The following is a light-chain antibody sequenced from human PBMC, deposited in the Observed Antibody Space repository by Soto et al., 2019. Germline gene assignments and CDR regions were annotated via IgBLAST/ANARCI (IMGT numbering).Light chain of an antibody. J-gene: IGKJ2*01. CDR2: GAF. CDR3: QHYGSSPAMYT. CDR1: QSVSSSY. V-gene: IGKV3-20*01. Sequence: EIVLTQSPGTLSLSPGERATLSCRASQSVSSSYLAWYQQKPGQAPRLLIYGAFSRATGIPDRLSGSGSGTDFNLTISRLEPEDFAVYYCQHYGSSPAMYTFGQGTKLEIK.